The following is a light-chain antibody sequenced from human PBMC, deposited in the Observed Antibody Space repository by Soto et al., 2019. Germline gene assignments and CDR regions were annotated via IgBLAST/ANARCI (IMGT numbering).Light chain of an antibody. CDR1: QSISSW. J-gene: IGKJ1*01. CDR3: QQYNSYSWT. V-gene: IGKV1-5*03. CDR2: KAS. Sequence: DIQMTQSPSTLSASVGDRVTTTCRASQSISSWLAWYQQKPGKAPKLLIYKASSLESGVLSRFSGSGSGTEFTLTISSLQPDDFATYYCQQYNSYSWTFGQGTQVEIK.